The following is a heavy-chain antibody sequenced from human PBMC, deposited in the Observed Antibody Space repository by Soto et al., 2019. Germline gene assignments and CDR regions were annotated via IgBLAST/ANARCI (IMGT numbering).Heavy chain of an antibody. D-gene: IGHD5-12*01. Sequence: ASETLSLTCAVYGVSFSGYYWSWIRQPPGKGLEWIGEINHSGSTNYNPSLKSRVTISVDTSKNQFSLKLSSVTAADTAAYYCARVGSGFGAFDIWGQGTMVTVSS. V-gene: IGHV4-34*01. CDR1: GVSFSGYY. CDR3: ARVGSGFGAFDI. CDR2: INHSGST. J-gene: IGHJ3*02.